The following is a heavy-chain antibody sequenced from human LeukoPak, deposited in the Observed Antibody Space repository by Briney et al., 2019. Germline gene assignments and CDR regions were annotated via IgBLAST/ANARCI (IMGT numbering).Heavy chain of an antibody. J-gene: IGHJ4*02. CDR1: GYGFANYW. Sequence: GESLKISCKGSGYGFANYWIGWVRQMPGKGLEWMGFIYPGDSDARYSPSFQGQVTLSADKSINTAYLQWSSLRASDTAMYYCATKLHGDYFDYWGQGSLVTVSS. CDR3: ATKLHGDYFDY. CDR2: IYPGDSDA. D-gene: IGHD4-17*01. V-gene: IGHV5-51*01.